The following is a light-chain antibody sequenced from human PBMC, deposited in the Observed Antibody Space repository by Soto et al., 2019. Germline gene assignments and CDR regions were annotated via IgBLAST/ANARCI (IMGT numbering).Light chain of an antibody. CDR1: QGSTNY. CDR3: QKYNSVPWT. J-gene: IGKJ1*01. CDR2: AAS. V-gene: IGKV1-27*01. Sequence: DIQMTQSPSSLSASVGDRVTITCRASQGSTNYLALYQQRPGKVPKLLIYAASALQSGVPSRFSGSGSGTDFTLTISSLQPEDIATYYCQKYNSVPWTFGQGTKVEIK.